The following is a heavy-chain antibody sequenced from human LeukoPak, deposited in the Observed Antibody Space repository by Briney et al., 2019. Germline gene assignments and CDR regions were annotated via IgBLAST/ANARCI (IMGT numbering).Heavy chain of an antibody. CDR1: GYSFTSYW. D-gene: IGHD3-3*01. J-gene: IGHJ4*02. CDR2: IYPGDSDT. V-gene: IGHV5-51*01. CDR3: AKMGAFWCGCWPPPPYYFDY. Sequence: GESLKISCKGSGYSFTSYWIGWVRQMPGKGLEWMGIIYPGDSDTRYSPSFQGQVTISADKSISTAYLQWSSLKASDTAMYYCAKMGAFWCGCWPPPPYYFDYWGQGTLVTVSS.